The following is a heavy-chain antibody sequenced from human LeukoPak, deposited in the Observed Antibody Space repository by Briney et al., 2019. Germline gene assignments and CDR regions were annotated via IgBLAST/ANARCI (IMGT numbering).Heavy chain of an antibody. V-gene: IGHV4-34*01. Sequence: SETLSLTCAVYGGSFSGYYWSWIRQPPGKGLEWMGEINHSGSTNYNPSLKSRVTISVDTSKNQFSLKLSSVTAADTAVYYCARGRNAQLPRGYYYYYGMDVWGKGTTVTVSS. CDR3: ARGRNAQLPRGYYYYYGMDV. CDR1: GGSFSGYY. J-gene: IGHJ6*04. CDR2: INHSGST. D-gene: IGHD2-2*01.